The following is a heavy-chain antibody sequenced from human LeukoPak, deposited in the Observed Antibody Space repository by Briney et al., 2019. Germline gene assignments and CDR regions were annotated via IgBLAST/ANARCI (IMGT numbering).Heavy chain of an antibody. J-gene: IGHJ3*01. V-gene: IGHV3-9*01. CDR3: AKDSRSYSTPPGGAFDV. CDR1: GFTFDDYA. D-gene: IGHD6-13*01. CDR2: VSWNSGSR. Sequence: PGRSLRLSCAASGFTFDDYAIHWVRQAPGKGLEWVSGVSWNSGSRDYADSVKGRFTISRDNAKNSLYLQMNSLRAEDTALYYCAKDSRSYSTPPGGAFDVWGQGTMVTVSS.